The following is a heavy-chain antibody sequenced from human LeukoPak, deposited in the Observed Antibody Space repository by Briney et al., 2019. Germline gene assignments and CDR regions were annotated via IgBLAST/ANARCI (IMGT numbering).Heavy chain of an antibody. CDR1: SGSFSGYY. J-gene: IGHJ4*02. CDR3: ARGFATMVRGVVLDF. V-gene: IGHV4-34*01. Sequence: SETLSLTCAVYSGSFSGYYWSWIRQPPGKGLEWIGEIYHSGSTNYNPSLKSRVTISVDTSKNQFSLKLSSVTAADTAVYYCARGFATMVRGVVLDFWGQGTLVTVPS. CDR2: IYHSGST. D-gene: IGHD3-10*01.